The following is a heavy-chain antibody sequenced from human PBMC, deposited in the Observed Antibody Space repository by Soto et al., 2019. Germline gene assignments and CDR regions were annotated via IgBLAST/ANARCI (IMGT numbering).Heavy chain of an antibody. Sequence: GASVKVSCKASGFTFSNYGLNWVRQAPGQGLEWMGWVSANNGHTNYAQNLQGRVSMTTDTSTSTAYMELRGLRFDDTAVYYCARDIESVTAKHFFYYYAMDVSGQGTKVTVSS. CDR3: ARDIESVTAKHFFYYYAMDV. V-gene: IGHV1-18*01. J-gene: IGHJ6*02. D-gene: IGHD2-8*01. CDR2: VSANNGHT. CDR1: GFTFSNYG.